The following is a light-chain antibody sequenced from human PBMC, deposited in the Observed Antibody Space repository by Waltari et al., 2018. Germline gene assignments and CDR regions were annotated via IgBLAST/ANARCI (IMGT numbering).Light chain of an antibody. CDR3: AAWDDNLLYV. J-gene: IGLJ1*01. V-gene: IGLV1-47*01. CDR1: SSDLGDNY. CDR2: GNT. Sequence: QSVLTQPPSASGTPGQRGTISCSGSSSDLGDNYVYWYKQLPGTAPKLLIYGNTQRPSGVPDRFSGSKSGTSASLAISDLRSEDEADYYCAAWDDNLLYVFGTGTKVTVL.